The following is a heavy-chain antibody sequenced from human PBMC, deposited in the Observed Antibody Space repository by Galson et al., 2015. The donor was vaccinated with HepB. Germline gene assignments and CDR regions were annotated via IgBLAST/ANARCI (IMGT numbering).Heavy chain of an antibody. V-gene: IGHV1-2*02. CDR1: GYTFTGYY. D-gene: IGHD3-3*01. Sequence: SVKVSCKASGYTFTGYYMHWVRQAPGQGLEWMGWINPNSGGTNYAQKFQGRVTMTRDTSISTAYMELSRLRSDDTAVYYCARREYYDFWSGYYSWGQGTLVTVSS. CDR3: ARREYYDFWSGYYS. CDR2: INPNSGGT. J-gene: IGHJ4*02.